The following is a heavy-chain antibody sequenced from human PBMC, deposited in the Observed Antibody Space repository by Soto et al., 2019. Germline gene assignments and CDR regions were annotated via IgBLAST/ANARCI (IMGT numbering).Heavy chain of an antibody. D-gene: IGHD2-2*01. V-gene: IGHV3-66*01. Sequence: EVQLVESGGGLVQPGGSLRLSCAVSGFTVGNNYMRWVRQAPGKGLEWVSLIYSGGDSFYADSVKDRFTISRDSSSTTLYLQMNSRRVEDTAVYYCATSPTVGCWGQGILVTVSS. CDR3: ATSPTVGC. CDR2: IYSGGDS. J-gene: IGHJ4*02. CDR1: GFTVGNNY.